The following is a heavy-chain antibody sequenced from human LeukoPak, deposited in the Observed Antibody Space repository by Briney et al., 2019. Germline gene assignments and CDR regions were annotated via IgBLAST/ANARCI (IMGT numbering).Heavy chain of an antibody. CDR1: GFTFSSYG. CDR3: AKDTSRGAAAGF. V-gene: IGHV3-30*02. Sequence: GGSLRLSCAASGFTFSSYGMHWVRQAPGKGLEWVAFIRYDGSNKYYADSVKGRFTISRDNSKNTLYLRMNSLRAEDTAVYYCAKDTSRGAAAGFWGQGTLVTVSS. CDR2: IRYDGSNK. D-gene: IGHD6-13*01. J-gene: IGHJ4*02.